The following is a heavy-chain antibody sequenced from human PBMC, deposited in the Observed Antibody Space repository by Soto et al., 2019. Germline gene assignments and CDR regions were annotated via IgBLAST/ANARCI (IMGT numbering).Heavy chain of an antibody. J-gene: IGHJ2*01. CDR1: GLTFSRFA. V-gene: IGHV3-23*01. CDR3: AKDKGPGSYTNWCFDV. CDR2: IHGSGAIT. Sequence: EVQVLQSGGGLVQPGGSLRLSCAASGLTFSRFAMSWVRQAPGKGLEWVATIHGSGAITNYADSVRGRFTISRDNSKDTMYLLLNTLRVEDTAVYYCAKDKGPGSYTNWCFDVWCRGTLVTVSS. D-gene: IGHD3-10*01.